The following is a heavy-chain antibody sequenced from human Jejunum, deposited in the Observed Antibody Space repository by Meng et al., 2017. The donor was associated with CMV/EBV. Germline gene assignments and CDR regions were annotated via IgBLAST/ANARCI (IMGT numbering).Heavy chain of an antibody. V-gene: IGHV3-23*03. CDR3: VKGLTVFEY. CDR1: GFTFSSFA. CDR2: ISGGGT. Sequence: SCAASGFTFSSFAMSWVRQAPGRGLEWVSIISGGGTYYADSVKGRFTIYRDNSKNTLYLQMNSLRAEDTALYYCVKGLTVFEYWGQGTLVTVSS. J-gene: IGHJ4*02. D-gene: IGHD2-8*02.